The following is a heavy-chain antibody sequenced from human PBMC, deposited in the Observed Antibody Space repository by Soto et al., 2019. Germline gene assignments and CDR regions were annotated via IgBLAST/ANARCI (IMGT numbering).Heavy chain of an antibody. CDR3: AENGSYDLVN. V-gene: IGHV4-4*02. CDR1: GGSVSRDNW. CDR2: IHHSGST. Sequence: QVQLQESGPGLVKPWGTLSLTCGVSGGSVSRDNWRSWVRQPPGKGLEWIGEIHHSGSTNYSPSLKSRVTMSVDKSRNQFSLKLTSVTAADTAVYYCAENGSYDLVNWGQGTRVTVSS. J-gene: IGHJ4*02. D-gene: IGHD3-16*01.